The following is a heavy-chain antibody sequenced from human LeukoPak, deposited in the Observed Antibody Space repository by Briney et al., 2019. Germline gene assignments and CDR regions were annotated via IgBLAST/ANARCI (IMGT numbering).Heavy chain of an antibody. V-gene: IGHV3-23*01. D-gene: IGHD6-6*01. J-gene: IGHJ4*02. Sequence: GGSLRLSCAASGFTFSSYAMNWVRQAPGKGLKWVSGVSAGGGTTYYADSVKGRFIISRDNPKNTVYLQMNILTAGDTGVYYCARGGDEYSSSPQEYWGLGTLVTVSS. CDR3: ARGGDEYSSSPQEY. CDR1: GFTFSSYA. CDR2: VSAGGGTT.